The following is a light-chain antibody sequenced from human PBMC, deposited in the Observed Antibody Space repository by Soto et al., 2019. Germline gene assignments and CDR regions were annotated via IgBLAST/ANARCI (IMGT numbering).Light chain of an antibody. Sequence: EMVMTQSPATLSVSLGERATLYCRASQSVSSYLAWYQQKPGQAPRLLIYDASNRATGIPARFSGSGSGTDFTLTVNRLEPEDFAVYYCQQYGSSPRTFGQGTKVDI. CDR2: DAS. J-gene: IGKJ1*01. V-gene: IGKV3-20*01. CDR1: QSVSSY. CDR3: QQYGSSPRT.